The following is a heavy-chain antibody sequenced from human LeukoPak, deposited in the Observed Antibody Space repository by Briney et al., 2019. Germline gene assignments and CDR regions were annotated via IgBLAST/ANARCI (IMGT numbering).Heavy chain of an antibody. Sequence: GASVKVSCKASGYTFTGYYMHWVRQAPGQGLEWMGRINPNSGGTNYAQKFQGRVTMTRDTSISTAYMELSRLRSDDTAVYYCARDSITIFGVVIDYWGQGTLVTVSS. CDR1: GYTFTGYY. J-gene: IGHJ4*02. V-gene: IGHV1-2*06. CDR3: ARDSITIFGVVIDY. D-gene: IGHD3-3*01. CDR2: INPNSGGT.